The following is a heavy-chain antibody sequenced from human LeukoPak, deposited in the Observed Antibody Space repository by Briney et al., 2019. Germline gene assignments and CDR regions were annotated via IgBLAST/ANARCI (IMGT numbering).Heavy chain of an antibody. CDR2: IWYDGSNK. V-gene: IGHV3-33*01. CDR3: ARGGIAARRSDY. D-gene: IGHD6-6*01. J-gene: IGHJ4*02. Sequence: PGRSLRLSCAASGFTFSSYGMHWVRQAPGKGLEWVAVIWYDGSNKYYADSVKGRFTISRDNSKNTLYLQMNSLRAEDTAVYYCARGGIAARRSDYWGQGTLVTVSS. CDR1: GFTFSSYG.